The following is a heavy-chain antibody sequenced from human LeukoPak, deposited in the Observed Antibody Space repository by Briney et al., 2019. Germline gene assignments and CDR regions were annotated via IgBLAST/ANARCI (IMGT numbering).Heavy chain of an antibody. CDR3: ARGLPSSSSVLATIF. D-gene: IGHD6-6*01. Sequence: ASVKVSCKASGYTFTGYYMHWVRQAPGQGLEWMGWINPNSGGTNYAQKFQGRVTMTRDTSISTAYMELSRLRSDDTAVYYWARGLPSSSSVLATIFWGQGTLVTVSS. CDR2: INPNSGGT. V-gene: IGHV1-2*02. CDR1: GYTFTGYY. J-gene: IGHJ4*02.